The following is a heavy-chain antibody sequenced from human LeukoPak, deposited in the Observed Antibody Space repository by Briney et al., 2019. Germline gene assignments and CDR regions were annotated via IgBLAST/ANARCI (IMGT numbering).Heavy chain of an antibody. CDR3: ARHRTASDY. CDR2: ISGSGGST. CDR1: GFTFSSYA. J-gene: IGHJ4*02. D-gene: IGHD3-16*02. Sequence: GGSLRLCCAASGFTFSSYAMSWVRQAPGKGLEWVSAISGSGGSTYYADSVKGRFTISRDNSKNSLSLQMNSLRAEDTAVYYCARHRTASDYWGQGTLVTVSS. V-gene: IGHV3-23*01.